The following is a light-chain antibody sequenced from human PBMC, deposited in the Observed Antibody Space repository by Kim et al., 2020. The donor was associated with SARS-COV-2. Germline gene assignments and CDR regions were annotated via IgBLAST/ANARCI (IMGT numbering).Light chain of an antibody. CDR1: RSAGGRYNR. CDR3: SSYTTDYTWL. J-gene: IGLJ3*02. CDR2: EVT. Sequence: GQAFTPSCTGTRSAGGRYNRVSWYQQPPGTAPLLMIYEVTNRPSGVPDLFSGSKSGNTASLTISGLQAEDEADYYCSSYTTDYTWLFGGGTQLTVL. V-gene: IGLV2-18*02.